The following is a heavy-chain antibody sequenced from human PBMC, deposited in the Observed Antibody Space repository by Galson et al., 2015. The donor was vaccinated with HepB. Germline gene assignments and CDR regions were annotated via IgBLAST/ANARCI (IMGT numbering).Heavy chain of an antibody. CDR2: IIPIFGTA. D-gene: IGHD5-24*01. V-gene: IGHV1-69*13. CDR3: AAMEYRWLPYYYYSMDV. CDR1: RGTFSSYA. Sequence: QSGAEVKQPVASVKVSCKASRGTFSSYAISWVRQAPGQGLEWMGGIIPIFGTANYAQKFQGRVTITADESTSTAYMELSSLRSEDTAVYYCAAMEYRWLPYYYYSMDVWGKGTTVTVSS. J-gene: IGHJ6*03.